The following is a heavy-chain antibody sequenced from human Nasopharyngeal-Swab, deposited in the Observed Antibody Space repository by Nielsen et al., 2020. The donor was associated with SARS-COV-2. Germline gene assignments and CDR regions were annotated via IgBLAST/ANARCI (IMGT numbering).Heavy chain of an antibody. CDR3: ARGSSFTSFDY. D-gene: IGHD2-2*01. J-gene: IGHJ4*02. V-gene: IGHV4-31*03. CDR2: IYYSGST. CDR1: GGSISSGGYY. Sequence: SETLSLTCTVSGGSISSGGYYWSWIRQHPGKGLEWIGYIYYSGSTYYNPSLKSRVTISVDTSKNQFSLKLSSVTAADTAVYYCARGSSFTSFDYWGQGTLVSVSS.